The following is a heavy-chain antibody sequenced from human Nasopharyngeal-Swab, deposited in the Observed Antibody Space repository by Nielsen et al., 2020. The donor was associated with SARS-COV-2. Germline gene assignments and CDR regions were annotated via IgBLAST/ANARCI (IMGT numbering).Heavy chain of an antibody. J-gene: IGHJ3*02. CDR1: GFLRRTSGMG. V-gene: IGHV2-70*11. D-gene: IGHD3-3*01. Sequence: SGPTLVNPPQILTLTCTFSGFLRRTSGMGVSWIRQPPGKALEWLARMDWDDDKYYSTYLKTRLTISKGTSKNQVVLTMTNLDPVDTATYYCVRIWSTIFGYAFDIWGQGTMVTVSS. CDR3: VRIWSTIFGYAFDI. CDR2: MDWDDDK.